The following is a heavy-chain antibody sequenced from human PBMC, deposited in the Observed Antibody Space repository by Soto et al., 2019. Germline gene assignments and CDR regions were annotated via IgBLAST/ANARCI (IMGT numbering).Heavy chain of an antibody. CDR3: ARDGSSSLGAPH. CDR2: IWYDGSNK. V-gene: IGHV3-33*01. J-gene: IGHJ4*02. CDR1: GFTFSSYG. Sequence: PGGSLRLSCAASGFTFSSYGMHWVRQAPGKGLEWVAVIWYDGSNKYYADSVKGRFTISRDNSKNTLYLQMNSLRAEDTAVYYCARDGSSSLGAPHCGQGTLVTVSS. D-gene: IGHD6-6*01.